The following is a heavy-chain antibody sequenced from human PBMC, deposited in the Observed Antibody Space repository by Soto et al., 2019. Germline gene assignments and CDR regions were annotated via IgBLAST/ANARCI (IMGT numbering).Heavy chain of an antibody. CDR3: TLYDSSGYPIPH. J-gene: IGHJ4*02. CDR1: VLTFSGCA. Sequence: QSGGSVRLSCAASVLTFSGCAMNWVRQASGKGLEWVGRIRSKANSYATAYAASVKGRFTISRDDSKNTAYLQMNSLKTEDTAVYYCTLYDSSGYPIPHWGQGTLVTVSS. CDR2: IRSKANSYAT. D-gene: IGHD3-22*01. V-gene: IGHV3-73*01.